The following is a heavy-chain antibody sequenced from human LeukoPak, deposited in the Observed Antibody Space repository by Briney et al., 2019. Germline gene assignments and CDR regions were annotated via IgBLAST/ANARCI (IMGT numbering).Heavy chain of an antibody. Sequence: SETLSLTCTVSGGSISSSSYYWGWIRQPPGKGLEWIGSIYTSGSTNYNPSLKSRVTMSVDTSKNQFSLKLSSVTAADTAVYYCARDMRLGDRSRYFDYWGQGALVTVSS. J-gene: IGHJ4*02. CDR1: GGSISSSSYY. CDR2: IYTSGST. CDR3: ARDMRLGDRSRYFDY. V-gene: IGHV4-39*07. D-gene: IGHD3-22*01.